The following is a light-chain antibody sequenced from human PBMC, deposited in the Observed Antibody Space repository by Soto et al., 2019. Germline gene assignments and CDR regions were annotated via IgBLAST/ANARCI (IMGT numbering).Light chain of an antibody. Sequence: DIQMAQSPSTLYGSVGDRVTITCRASQSISTWLAWHQQKPGKAPKLLIYKASSLESGVPSRFSGSGSGTEFTLTISSLQPEDSATYYCQHYSGYSRSFGQGTKLEIK. CDR1: QSISTW. J-gene: IGKJ2*01. CDR2: KAS. CDR3: QHYSGYSRS. V-gene: IGKV1-5*03.